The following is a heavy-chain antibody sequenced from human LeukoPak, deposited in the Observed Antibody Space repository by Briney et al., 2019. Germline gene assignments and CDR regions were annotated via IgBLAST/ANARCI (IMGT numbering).Heavy chain of an antibody. CDR2: IYYSGST. D-gene: IGHD3-22*01. Sequence: SETLSLTCTVSGGSISSGDYYWSWIRQPPGKGLEWIGYIYYSGSTYYNPSLKSRVTISVDTSKNQFSLKLSSVTAADTAVYYCARSPHYYDSSGGVGYFDYWGQGTLVTVSS. CDR1: GGSISSGDYY. CDR3: ARSPHYYDSSGGVGYFDY. V-gene: IGHV4-30-4*01. J-gene: IGHJ4*02.